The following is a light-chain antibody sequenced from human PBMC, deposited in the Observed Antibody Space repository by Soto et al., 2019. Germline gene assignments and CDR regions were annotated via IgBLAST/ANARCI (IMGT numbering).Light chain of an antibody. CDR1: SSDVGAYNY. Sequence: QSALTQPRSVSGSPGQSVTISCAGTSSDVGAYNYVSWYQQHPGKAPKIMIYDVTERPSGVPDRFSGSKSGNTASLTISGLQDEDEAYYYCCSFAGNSLVFGGGTKLTVL. V-gene: IGLV2-11*01. J-gene: IGLJ2*01. CDR2: DVT. CDR3: CSFAGNSLV.